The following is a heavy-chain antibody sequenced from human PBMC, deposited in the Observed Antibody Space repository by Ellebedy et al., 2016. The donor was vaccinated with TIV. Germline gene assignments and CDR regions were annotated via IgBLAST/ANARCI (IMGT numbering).Heavy chain of an antibody. CDR3: ARGEGELLNPLDY. J-gene: IGHJ4*02. Sequence: AASVKVSCKASGGTFSSYAISWVRQAPGQGLEWMGRIIPILGIANYAQKFQGRVTITADKSTSTAYMELSSLRSEDTAVYYCARGEGELLNPLDYWGQGTLVTVSS. D-gene: IGHD1-26*01. CDR1: GGTFSSYA. V-gene: IGHV1-69*04. CDR2: IIPILGIA.